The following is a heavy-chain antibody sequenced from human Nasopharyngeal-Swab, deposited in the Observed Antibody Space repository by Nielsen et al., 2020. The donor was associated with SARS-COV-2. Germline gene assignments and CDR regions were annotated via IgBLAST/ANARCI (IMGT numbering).Heavy chain of an antibody. V-gene: IGHV4-39*01. CDR2: IYYSGST. CDR3: ASQPSNRFDP. CDR1: GGSISSSSYY. Sequence: SETLSLTCTVSGGSISSSSYYWGWIRQPPGKGLEWIGSIYYSGSTYYNPSLKSRVTISVDTSKSQFSLKLSSVTAADTAVYYCASQPSNRFDPWGQGTLVTVSS. J-gene: IGHJ5*02.